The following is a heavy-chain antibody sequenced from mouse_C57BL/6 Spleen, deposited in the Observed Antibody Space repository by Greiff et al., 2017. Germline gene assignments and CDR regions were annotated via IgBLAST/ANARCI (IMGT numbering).Heavy chain of an antibody. D-gene: IGHD1-1*01. CDR3: AREFITPNYFGY. CDR2: IWSGGST. V-gene: IGHV2-2*01. J-gene: IGHJ2*01. Sequence: VQRVESGPGLVQPSQSLSITCTVSGFSLTSYGVHWVRQSPGKGLEWLGVIWSGGSTDYNAAFISRLSISKDNTKSQVFFKMNSLQADDTATYCCAREFITPNYFGYWGQGTTLTVSS. CDR1: GFSLTSYG.